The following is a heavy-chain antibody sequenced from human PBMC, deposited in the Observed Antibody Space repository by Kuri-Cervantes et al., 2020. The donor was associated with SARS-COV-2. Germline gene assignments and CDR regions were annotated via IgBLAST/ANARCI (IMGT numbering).Heavy chain of an antibody. V-gene: IGHV4-34*01. D-gene: IGHD2-2*01. CDR1: GGSFSGYY. CDR2: IHHSGST. CDR3: ARKSACSSTSCYPGAFDY. Sequence: SQTLSLTCAVYGGSFSGYYWSWIRQPPGKGLEWIGEIHHSGSTNYNPSLKSRVTISVDTSKNQFSLKLSSVTAADTAVYYCARKSACSSTSCYPGAFDYWGQGTLVTVSS. J-gene: IGHJ4*02.